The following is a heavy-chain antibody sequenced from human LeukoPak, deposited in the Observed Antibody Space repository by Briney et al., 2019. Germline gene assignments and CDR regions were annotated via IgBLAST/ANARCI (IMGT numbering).Heavy chain of an antibody. V-gene: IGHV3-23*01. J-gene: IGHJ4*02. CDR3: AKGSYYDDSSGFDY. CDR1: GFIFSSSA. D-gene: IGHD3-22*01. Sequence: GGSLTLSCAVSGFIFSSSAMSWVRQAPGKGLEWVANIGGSGHGTSYAASVKGRFTISRDNSKNTLYLQMNSLRAEDTAVYYWAKGSYYDDSSGFDYWGQGTLVTVSS. CDR2: IGGSGHGT.